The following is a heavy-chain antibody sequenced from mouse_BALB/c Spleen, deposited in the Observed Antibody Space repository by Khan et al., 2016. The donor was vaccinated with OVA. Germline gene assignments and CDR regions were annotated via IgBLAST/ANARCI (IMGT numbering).Heavy chain of an antibody. J-gene: IGHJ2*01. Sequence: EVELVESGGGLVQTGGSRKLSCAASGFTFSGFGMHWVRQAPEKGLEWVAYISSGSSSIYYADTVKGRFTISRDNPKHTLFLQMTSLRSKDTAMYYCARTGYYYFDYWGQGTTLTVSS. CDR1: GFTFSGFG. CDR2: ISSGSSSI. CDR3: ARTGYYYFDY. D-gene: IGHD2-3*01. V-gene: IGHV5-17*02.